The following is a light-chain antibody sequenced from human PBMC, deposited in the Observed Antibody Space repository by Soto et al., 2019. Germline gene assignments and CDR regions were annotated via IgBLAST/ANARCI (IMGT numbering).Light chain of an antibody. CDR2: AAS. V-gene: IGKV1-8*01. J-gene: IGKJ5*01. CDR3: QQYYSYPT. Sequence: AIRMTQSPSSFSASTGDRVTITCRASQGISSYLAWYQQKPGKAPKLLIYAASTLQGGVPSRFSGSGSGTDFTLTISCLQSEDFATYYCQQYYSYPTFGQGTRLEIK. CDR1: QGISSY.